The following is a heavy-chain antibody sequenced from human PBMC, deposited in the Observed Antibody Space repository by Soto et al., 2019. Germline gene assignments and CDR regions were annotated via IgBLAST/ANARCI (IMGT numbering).Heavy chain of an antibody. CDR3: VSSWSVTGSRDY. V-gene: IGHV3-72*01. J-gene: IGHJ4*02. CDR2: IRDRVHSYST. Sequence: GGSLSLSCAVSGLTFSDHYMGWVRQAPGKGLDWVGRIRDRVHSYSTEYAASVKGRFTISRDDSRNSLYLQMNSLKMEDTAVFYCVSSWSVTGSRDYWGRGTLVTVSS. CDR1: GLTFSDHY. D-gene: IGHD1-20*01.